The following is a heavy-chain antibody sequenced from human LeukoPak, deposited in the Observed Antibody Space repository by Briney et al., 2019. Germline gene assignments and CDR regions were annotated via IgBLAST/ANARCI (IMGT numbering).Heavy chain of an antibody. D-gene: IGHD5-18*01. J-gene: IGHJ5*02. CDR2: IYYSGST. Sequence: PSETLSLTCTVSGGSISSSSYYWGWIRQPPGKGLEWIGSIYYSGSTYYNPSLKSRVTISVDTSKNQFSLKPSSVTAADTAVYYCARHSPRGPQPNNWFDPWGQGTLVTVSS. V-gene: IGHV4-39*01. CDR3: ARHSPRGPQPNNWFDP. CDR1: GGSISSSSYY.